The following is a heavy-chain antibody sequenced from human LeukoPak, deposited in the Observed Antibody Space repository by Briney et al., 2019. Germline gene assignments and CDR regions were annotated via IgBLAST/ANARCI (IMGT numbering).Heavy chain of an antibody. CDR3: ARGCRSSWSYFEY. V-gene: IGHV1-69*13. Sequence: SVKVSCKASGGSFRSNAISWVRQAPGQGLEWMGGIVPIIATPHSAQKFQGRVTITADESASTVYMELTGLRSADTGVYYCARGCRSSWSYFEYWGQGTLVTVSS. CDR1: GGSFRSNA. D-gene: IGHD6-13*01. CDR2: IVPIIATP. J-gene: IGHJ4*02.